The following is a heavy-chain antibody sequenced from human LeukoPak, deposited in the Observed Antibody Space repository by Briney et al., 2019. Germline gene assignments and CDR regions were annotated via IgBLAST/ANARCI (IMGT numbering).Heavy chain of an antibody. CDR1: GFTFSSYW. D-gene: IGHD1-26*01. J-gene: IGHJ4*02. Sequence: GGSLRLSCAASGFTFSSYWMHWVRQAPGKGLVWVSRINSDGSSTSYADSVKGRFTISRDNAKNSLYLQMNSLGAEDSGLYYCARDVHGTLDYWGQGILDTVSS. V-gene: IGHV3-74*01. CDR3: ARDVHGTLDY. CDR2: INSDGSST.